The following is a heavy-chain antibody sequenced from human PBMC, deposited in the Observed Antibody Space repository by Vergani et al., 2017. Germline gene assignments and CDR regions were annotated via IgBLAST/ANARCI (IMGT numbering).Heavy chain of an antibody. D-gene: IGHD6-19*01. J-gene: IGHJ3*02. CDR2: IVVGSGNT. V-gene: IGHV1-58*02. CDR3: AAAGAGTEAFDI. Sequence: QLLQSGAEVKKPGTSVKVSCKASGFTFSSSAMQWVRQARGQRLEWIGWIVVGSGNTNYAQKFQERVTITRDMSTSTAYMELSSLRSEATAVYYCAAAGAGTEAFDIWGQGTMVTVSS. CDR1: GFTFSSSA.